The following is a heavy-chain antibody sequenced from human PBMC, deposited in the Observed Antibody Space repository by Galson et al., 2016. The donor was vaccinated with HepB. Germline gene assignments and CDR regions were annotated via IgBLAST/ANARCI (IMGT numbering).Heavy chain of an antibody. CDR2: ISHDSGSE. CDR1: GFTFSTYA. J-gene: IGHJ4*02. D-gene: IGHD5-12*01. V-gene: IGHV3-23*01. Sequence: SLRLSCAGSGFTFSTYAMSWVRQAPGKGLEWVSGISHDSGSEFYGDSVKGRFTIYRDNSKNTVYLELNSLTAEDTAIYYCVNRAKYSGRDNGFQYWGRGTLVTVSS. CDR3: VNRAKYSGRDNGFQY.